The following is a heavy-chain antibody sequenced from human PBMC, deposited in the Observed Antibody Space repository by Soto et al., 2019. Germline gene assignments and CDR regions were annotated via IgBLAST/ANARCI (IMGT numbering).Heavy chain of an antibody. CDR1: GFIFENFG. Sequence: GGSLRLSCAASGFIFENFGMSWVRQAPGKGLEWISSSSGSGFKKYYADSVKGRFTISRDNSKSTVYLELNNLSAEDTAVYHCAKNQGVELVPLATVDWFDPWGQGSVVTVSS. V-gene: IGHV3-23*01. CDR3: AKNQGVELVPLATVDWFDP. J-gene: IGHJ5*02. D-gene: IGHD1-26*01. CDR2: SSGSGFKK.